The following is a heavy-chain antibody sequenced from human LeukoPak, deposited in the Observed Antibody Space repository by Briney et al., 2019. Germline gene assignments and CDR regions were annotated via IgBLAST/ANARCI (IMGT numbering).Heavy chain of an antibody. CDR1: GGSISSYY. CDR2: IYYSGST. Sequence: SETLSLTCTVSGGSISSYYWSWIRQPPGKGLEWIGYIYYSGSTYYNPSLKSRVTISVDTSRNQFSLKLSSVTAADTAVYYCARDHKEADSGVYGDYRYFDYWGQGTLVTVSS. V-gene: IGHV4-59*12. J-gene: IGHJ4*02. D-gene: IGHD4-17*01. CDR3: ARDHKEADSGVYGDYRYFDY.